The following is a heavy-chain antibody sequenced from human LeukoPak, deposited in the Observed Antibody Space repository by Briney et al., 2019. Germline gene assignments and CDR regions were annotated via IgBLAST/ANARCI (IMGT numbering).Heavy chain of an antibody. V-gene: IGHV4-59*08. CDR3: AGVPSDYYFGMDV. CDR1: GGSISSYY. Sequence: PSETLSLTCTASGGSISSYYWSWIRQPPGKGLEWIGYVYYSGSTNYNPSLKSRVTISVDTSKNQFSLKLTSVSAADTAVYYCAGVPSDYYFGMDVWGQGTTVTVSS. J-gene: IGHJ6*02. D-gene: IGHD2-2*01. CDR2: VYYSGST.